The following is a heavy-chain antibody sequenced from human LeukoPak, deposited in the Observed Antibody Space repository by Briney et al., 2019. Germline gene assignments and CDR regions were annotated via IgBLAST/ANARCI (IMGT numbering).Heavy chain of an antibody. Sequence: NSGGSLRLSCAASGLTVTNAWMNWVRQAPGKGLEWVGRIASKTDGGTTDYAAPVKGRFTISRDDSKNTLYLQMNSLKTEDTAVYYCTTEGIAVAGLNFDYWGQGTLVTVSS. V-gene: IGHV3-15*04. CDR1: GLTVTNAW. J-gene: IGHJ4*02. CDR3: TTEGIAVAGLNFDY. D-gene: IGHD6-19*01. CDR2: IASKTDGGTT.